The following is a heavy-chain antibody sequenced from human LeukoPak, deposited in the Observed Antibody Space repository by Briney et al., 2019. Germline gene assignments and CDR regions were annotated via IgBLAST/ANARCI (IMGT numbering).Heavy chain of an antibody. CDR1: GGSISSSNW. CDR3: ATRDSSGPH. D-gene: IGHD6-19*01. Sequence: SETLSLTCAVSGGSISSSNWWSWVRQPPGKGLEWIGEIYHSGSTNYNPSLKSRVTISIDNSNNQFSLNLSSVTAADTAVYYCATRDSSGPHWGQGTLVTVSS. CDR2: IYHSGST. V-gene: IGHV4-4*02. J-gene: IGHJ4*02.